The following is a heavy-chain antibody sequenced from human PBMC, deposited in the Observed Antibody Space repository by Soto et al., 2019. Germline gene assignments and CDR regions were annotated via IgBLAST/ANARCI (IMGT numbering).Heavy chain of an antibody. D-gene: IGHD3-22*01. V-gene: IGHV1-18*01. J-gene: IGHJ3*02. CDR1: GSTFTTYG. CDR2: ISAYNGNT. Sequence: ASVKVSCKTSGSTFTTYGISWVRQAPGQGLEWLGCISAYNGNTKYAQEFQGRVTMTTDTSTSTAYMELRSLRSDDTAVYYCARDPKRGYYDSRGVNDAFDIWGQGTTVTVS. CDR3: ARDPKRGYYDSRGVNDAFDI.